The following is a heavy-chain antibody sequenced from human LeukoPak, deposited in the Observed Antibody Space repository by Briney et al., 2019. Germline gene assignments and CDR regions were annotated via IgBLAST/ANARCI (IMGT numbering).Heavy chain of an antibody. CDR3: ARDREVVAAYPYYFDY. Sequence: GGSLRLSCAASGFTFSDYYMSWIRQAPGKGLEWVSYISSSGSTIYYADSVKGRFTISRDNAKNSLYLQMNSLRAEDTAVYYCARDREVVAAYPYYFDYWGQGTLVTVSS. D-gene: IGHD2-15*01. J-gene: IGHJ4*02. CDR2: ISSSGSTI. V-gene: IGHV3-11*04. CDR1: GFTFSDYY.